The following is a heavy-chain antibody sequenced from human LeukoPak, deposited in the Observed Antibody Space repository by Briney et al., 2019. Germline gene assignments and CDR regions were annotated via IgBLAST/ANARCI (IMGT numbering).Heavy chain of an antibody. D-gene: IGHD5-18*01. V-gene: IGHV4-59*08. J-gene: IGHJ4*02. Sequence: PSETLSLTCTVSGGSISSYYWSWIRQPPGKGLEWIGYIYYSGSTYYNPSLKSRVTISVDTSKNQFSLKLSSVTAADTAVYYCARGYGTAMSYFDYWGQGTLVTVSS. CDR2: IYYSGST. CDR3: ARGYGTAMSYFDY. CDR1: GGSISSYY.